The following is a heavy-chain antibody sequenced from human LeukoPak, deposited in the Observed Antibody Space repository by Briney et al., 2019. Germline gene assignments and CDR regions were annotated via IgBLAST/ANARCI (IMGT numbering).Heavy chain of an antibody. CDR1: GFTVSSNY. Sequence: GSLRLSCVASGFTVSSNYMSWVRQAPGKGLEWVSVFYSGGTTYYADSVKGRFTISRDSSKNTLFLQMNNLRAEDTAMYFCARTSAVMKPFDSWGQGTLVTVSS. CDR2: FYSGGTT. CDR3: ARTSAVMKPFDS. V-gene: IGHV3-53*01. D-gene: IGHD2-21*01. J-gene: IGHJ4*02.